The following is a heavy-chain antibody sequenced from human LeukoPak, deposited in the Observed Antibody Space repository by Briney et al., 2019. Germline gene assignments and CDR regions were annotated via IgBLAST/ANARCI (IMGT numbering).Heavy chain of an antibody. V-gene: IGHV3-30*18. Sequence: GGSLRLSCAASGFTFSSYGMHWVRQAPGKGLEWVAVISYDGSNKYYADSVKGRFTISRDNSKNTLYLQMNSLRAEDTAVYYCAKDRSMVRGVDHYYYYGMDVWGQGTTVTVSS. CDR1: GFTFSSYG. CDR3: AKDRSMVRGVDHYYYYGMDV. CDR2: ISYDGSNK. D-gene: IGHD3-10*01. J-gene: IGHJ6*02.